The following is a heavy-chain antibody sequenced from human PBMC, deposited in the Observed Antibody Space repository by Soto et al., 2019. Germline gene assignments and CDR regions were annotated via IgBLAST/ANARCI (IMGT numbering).Heavy chain of an antibody. V-gene: IGHV1-2*04. CDR1: GYTFIGYY. D-gene: IGHD3-10*01. J-gene: IGHJ6*02. CDR2: INPNSGGT. Sequence: ASVKVSCKASGYTFIGYYIHWVRQAPGQGLEWMGWINPNSGGTNYAQRFQGWVTMTRDRSISTAYMELSRVKSDDTAVYYCARVGGGLASLGYYGMDVWGQGTTVTVSS. CDR3: ARVGGGLASLGYYGMDV.